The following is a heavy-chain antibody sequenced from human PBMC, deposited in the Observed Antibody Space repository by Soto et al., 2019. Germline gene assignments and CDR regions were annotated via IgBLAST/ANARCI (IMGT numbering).Heavy chain of an antibody. D-gene: IGHD3-3*01. CDR1: GGTFSSYA. J-gene: IGHJ5*02. CDR2: IIPIFGTA. Sequence: ASVKVSCKASGGTFSSYAISWVRQAPGQGLEWMGGIIPIFGTANYAQKFQGRVTITADKSTSTAYMELSSLRSEDTAVYYCARDMEGDDFWSGNWFDPWGQGTLVTVSS. CDR3: ARDMEGDDFWSGNWFDP. V-gene: IGHV1-69*06.